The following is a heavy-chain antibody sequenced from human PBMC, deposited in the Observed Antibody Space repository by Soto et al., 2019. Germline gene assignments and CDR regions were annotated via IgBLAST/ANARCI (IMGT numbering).Heavy chain of an antibody. V-gene: IGHV3-23*01. CDR3: AKDSGSHPLYYYGMDV. J-gene: IGHJ6*02. D-gene: IGHD3-10*01. Sequence: EVQLLESGGGLVQPGGSLRLSCAASGFTFSSYAMSWVRQAPGKGLEWVSAISGSGGSTYYADSVKGRFTISRDNSKNTLYLQMNSLRAEDTAVYYCAKDSGSHPLYYYGMDVWGQGTTVTISS. CDR1: GFTFSSYA. CDR2: ISGSGGST.